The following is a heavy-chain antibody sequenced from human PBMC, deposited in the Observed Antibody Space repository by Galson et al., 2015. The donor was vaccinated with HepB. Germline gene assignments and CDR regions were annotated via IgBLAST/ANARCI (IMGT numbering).Heavy chain of an antibody. CDR2: LSSDGGTK. CDR3: ARETRRVAGDLDY. J-gene: IGHJ4*02. Sequence: SLRLSCAASGFTFNGHSMHWVRQAPGKGLDWVAVLSSDGGTKFYADSVKGRFIISRDNSKNTVYLEMDSLRAEDTAVYYCARETRRVAGDLDYWGQGTLVIVS. CDR1: GFTFNGHS. V-gene: IGHV3-30-3*01. D-gene: IGHD3-16*01.